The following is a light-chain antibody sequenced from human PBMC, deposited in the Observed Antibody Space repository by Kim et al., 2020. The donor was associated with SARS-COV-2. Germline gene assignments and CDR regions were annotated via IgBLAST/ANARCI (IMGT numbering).Light chain of an antibody. CDR1: TGTLTSGHF. CDR3: LLSYGDTRKI. Sequence: GGTVTLTCGSNTGTLTSGHFPYWFQQKPGQAPRALIYNTDYKYSWTPARFSGSLLGGKAALPLSDAQAEDEADYYCLLSYGDTRKIFGGGTQLTVL. CDR2: NTD. V-gene: IGLV7-46*01. J-gene: IGLJ2*01.